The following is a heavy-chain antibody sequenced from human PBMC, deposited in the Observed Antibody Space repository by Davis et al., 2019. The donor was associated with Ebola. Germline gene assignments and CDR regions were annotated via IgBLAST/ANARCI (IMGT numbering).Heavy chain of an antibody. CDR3: ARVGGMTTLIYDY. J-gene: IGHJ4*02. V-gene: IGHV3-21*01. Sequence: PGGSLRLSCAASGFTFSSYSMNWVRQAPGKGLEWVSSISSSSSYIYYADSVKGRFTISRDNAKNSLYLQMNSLRAEDTAVYYCARVGGMTTLIYDYWGQGTLVTVSS. CDR2: ISSSSSYI. D-gene: IGHD4-17*01. CDR1: GFTFSSYS.